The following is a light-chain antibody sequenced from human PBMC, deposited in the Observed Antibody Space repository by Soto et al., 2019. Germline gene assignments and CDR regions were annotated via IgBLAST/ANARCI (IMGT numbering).Light chain of an antibody. CDR1: TSDVGSYNL. Sequence: QSVLTQPASVSGSHGQSITISCTGTTSDVGSYNLVSWYQRHPGKAPKLMIYDGSKRPSGVSNRFSGSKSGNTASLTNSGLQAEYEADYSCCSYAGSSTLAFGGGTKLTVL. CDR3: CSYAGSSTLA. CDR2: DGS. V-gene: IGLV2-23*01. J-gene: IGLJ2*01.